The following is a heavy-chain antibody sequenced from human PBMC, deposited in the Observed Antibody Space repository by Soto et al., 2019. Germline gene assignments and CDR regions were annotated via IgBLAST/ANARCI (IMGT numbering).Heavy chain of an antibody. J-gene: IGHJ6*02. CDR3: ARALFPDVDIYAMDV. Sequence: LRLSCAASGFTFSDHAMHWVRQARGNGREWLAIIWKDGSNKFYAGSVKGRFTISRDNSKNTVYLQMNTLSAEDTAVYYCARALFPDVDIYAMDVWGQGTTVTVSS. CDR1: GFTFSDHA. D-gene: IGHD2-2*03. CDR2: IWKDGSNK. V-gene: IGHV3-33*01.